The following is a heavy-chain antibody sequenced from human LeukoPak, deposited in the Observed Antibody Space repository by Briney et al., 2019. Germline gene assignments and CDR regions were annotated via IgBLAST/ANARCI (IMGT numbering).Heavy chain of an antibody. D-gene: IGHD3-3*01. CDR1: GFTFSNYW. CDR3: AREGLRFLEWSSYYFDY. Sequence: PGGSLRLSCAASGFTFSNYWMSWVRQGPGKGLEWVANIKQDGGEKYYVDSVKGRFSISRDDTKNSLYLQLNSLRAEDTAVYYCAREGLRFLEWSSYYFDYWGLGTLVTVSS. J-gene: IGHJ4*02. V-gene: IGHV3-7*01. CDR2: IKQDGGEK.